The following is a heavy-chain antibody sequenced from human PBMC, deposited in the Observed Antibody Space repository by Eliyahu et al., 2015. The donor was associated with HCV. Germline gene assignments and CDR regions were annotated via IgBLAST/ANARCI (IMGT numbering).Heavy chain of an antibody. CDR3: ARDGEGNWGYAHWYFDL. CDR2: INPNSGGT. J-gene: IGHJ2*01. D-gene: IGHD7-27*01. CDR1: GYXFTGYY. Sequence: QVHLVQSGAEVKKPGASVKVSCKASGYXFTGYYMHWVRQAPGQGLEWMGWINPNSGGTNYAQKFQGRVTMTRDTSISTAYMELSSLKSDDTAVYYCARDGEGNWGYAHWYFDLWGRGTLVTVSS. V-gene: IGHV1-2*02.